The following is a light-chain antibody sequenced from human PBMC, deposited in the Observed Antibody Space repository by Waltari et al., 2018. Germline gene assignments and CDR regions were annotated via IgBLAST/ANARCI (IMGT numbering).Light chain of an antibody. CDR2: EDN. V-gene: IGLV3-10*01. J-gene: IGLJ3*02. CDR1: AVPRKY. Sequence: SYELTQPPSVSVSPGQTAMITCSGDAVPRKYVYWFQQRAGQAPVMVIYEDNKRPPGSPGRFSGSSSGTMATMTSTGAQVEDEADYYCYSTDSSGDDRVFGGGTRLTVL. CDR3: YSTDSSGDDRV.